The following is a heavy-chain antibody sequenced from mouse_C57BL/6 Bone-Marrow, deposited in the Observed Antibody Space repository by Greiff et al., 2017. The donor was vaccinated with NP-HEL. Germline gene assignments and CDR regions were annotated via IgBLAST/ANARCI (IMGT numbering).Heavy chain of an antibody. CDR1: GYTFTDYE. V-gene: IGHV1-15*01. Sequence: QVQLQQSGAELVRPGASVTLSCKASGYTFTDYEMHWVKQTPVHGLEWIGAIDPETGGTAYNQKFKGKAILTADKSSSTAYMELRSLTSEDSAVYYFTRKVYYGSSYLYAMDYWGQGTSVTVSS. D-gene: IGHD1-1*01. J-gene: IGHJ4*01. CDR2: IDPETGGT. CDR3: TRKVYYGSSYLYAMDY.